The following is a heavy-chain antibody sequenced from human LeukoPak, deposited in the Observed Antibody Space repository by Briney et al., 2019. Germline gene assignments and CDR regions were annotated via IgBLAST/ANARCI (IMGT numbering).Heavy chain of an antibody. J-gene: IGHJ3*02. CDR1: GYTFTSYD. V-gene: IGHV1-18*01. Sequence: ASVKVSCKASGYTFTSYDINWVRQATGQGLEWMGWISAYNGNTNYAQKLQGRVTMTTDTSTSTAYMELRSLRSDDTAVYYCARDDSGRRYAFDIWGQGTMVTVSS. CDR2: ISAYNGNT. CDR3: ARDDSGRRYAFDI. D-gene: IGHD1-26*01.